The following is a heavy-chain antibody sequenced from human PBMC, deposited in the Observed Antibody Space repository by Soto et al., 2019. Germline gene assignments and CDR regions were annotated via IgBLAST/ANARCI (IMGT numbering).Heavy chain of an antibody. CDR3: VRGRGGD. V-gene: IGHV3-11*06. D-gene: IGHD3-10*01. CDR2: ISNSGTYT. CDR1: GFTLSDYY. Sequence: GXSLRLSCAASGFTLSDYYLSWIRQAPGNGLEWISYISNSGTYTNYADSVKGRFTISRDNAKNSLYLRMNGLRAEDTAVYYCVRGRGGDWGQGTLVTVSS. J-gene: IGHJ4*02.